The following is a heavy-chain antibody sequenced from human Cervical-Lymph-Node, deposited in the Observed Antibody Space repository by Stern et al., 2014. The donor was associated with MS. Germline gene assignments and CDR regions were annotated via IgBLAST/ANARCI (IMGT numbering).Heavy chain of an antibody. D-gene: IGHD3-22*01. V-gene: IGHV3-30-3*01. CDR3: ASYHYDPSDHSPEFDY. CDR2: ISYDGTKK. CDR1: GFNFRNYS. Sequence: VQLLESGGGVVQPGRSLRLSCAASGFNFRNYSMHWVRQAPGMGLEWMAVISYDGTKKFYANSVESRFPVSRDNANNTLHLHLNSLRTEDTAVYYCASYHYDPSDHSPEFDYWGQGTLVTVSS. J-gene: IGHJ4*02.